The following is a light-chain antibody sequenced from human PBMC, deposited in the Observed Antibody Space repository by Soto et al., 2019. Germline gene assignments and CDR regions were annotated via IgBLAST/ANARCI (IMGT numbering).Light chain of an antibody. V-gene: IGKV1-5*01. J-gene: IGKJ1*01. CDR2: DAS. Sequence: EIQMTQSPSTLSASVGDTVSVTCRASEDVAKFLALHQQKPGRAPEILISDASVLNSGVPSRFRGSGSVTDFTLTISGLQHADSATYYCQQYKTWWTFGQGTKVDIK. CDR3: QQYKTWWT. CDR1: EDVAKF.